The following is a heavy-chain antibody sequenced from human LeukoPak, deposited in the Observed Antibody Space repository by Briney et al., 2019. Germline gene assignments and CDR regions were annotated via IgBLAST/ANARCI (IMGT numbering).Heavy chain of an antibody. CDR1: GFTFSNAY. V-gene: IGHV3-53*01. CDR2: IHSDGNT. Sequence: PGGSLRLSCAASGFTFSNAYMNWVRQAPGKGLEWVSVIHSDGNTLYADSVEGRFTISRDNFKNTVYLQMSSLRAEDTAVYYCAREDNRGVYDDGFDIWGQGTMVTVSS. CDR3: AREDNRGVYDDGFDI. D-gene: IGHD5/OR15-5a*01. J-gene: IGHJ3*02.